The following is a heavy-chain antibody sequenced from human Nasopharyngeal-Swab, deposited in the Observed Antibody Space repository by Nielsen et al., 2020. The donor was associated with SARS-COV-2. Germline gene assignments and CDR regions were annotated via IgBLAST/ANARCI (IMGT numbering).Heavy chain of an antibody. CDR2: IKSKTDGGTT. J-gene: IGHJ3*01. CDR1: EFTFNDAW. CDR3: TTETYYYDSSGPDAFDV. Sequence: GSSLNISCAASEFTFNDAWMSWVRPAPGKGLEWVGRIKSKTDGGTTDYATPVKGRFTISSDDSKNTLYLQMNSLKTEDTAVYFCTTETYYYDSSGPDAFDVWGQGTMVTVSS. D-gene: IGHD3-22*01. V-gene: IGHV3-15*01.